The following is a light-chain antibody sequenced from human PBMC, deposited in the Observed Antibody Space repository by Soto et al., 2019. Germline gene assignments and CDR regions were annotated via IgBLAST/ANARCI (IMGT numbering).Light chain of an antibody. V-gene: IGLV2-14*01. CDR1: SSDVGGYNS. CDR2: DIT. J-gene: IGLJ1*01. Sequence: QSVLTQPPSVSGSPGQSITISCTGTSSDVGGYNSVSWYQQHPGKAPKLMIYDITNRPSGVSDRFSGSQSGNTASLTISGLQAEDEADYYCSSYTKSNTLVFGAGTKVTVL. CDR3: SSYTKSNTLV.